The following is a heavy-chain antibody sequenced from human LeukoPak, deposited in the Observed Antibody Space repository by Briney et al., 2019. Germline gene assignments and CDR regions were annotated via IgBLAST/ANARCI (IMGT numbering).Heavy chain of an antibody. CDR3: ARDAWYSSSWDRWVAFDI. D-gene: IGHD6-13*01. J-gene: IGHJ3*02. CDR2: IKQDGSEK. Sequence: PGGSLRLSCAASGFTFSSYWMSWVRQAPGKGLEWVANIKQDGSEKYYVDPVKGRFTISRDNAKNSLYLQMNSLRAEDTAVYYCARDAWYSSSWDRWVAFDIWGQGTMVTVSS. CDR1: GFTFSSYW. V-gene: IGHV3-7*01.